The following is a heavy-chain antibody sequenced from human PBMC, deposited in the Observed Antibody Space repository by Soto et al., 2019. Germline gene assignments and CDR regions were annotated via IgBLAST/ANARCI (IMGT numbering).Heavy chain of an antibody. CDR1: GYTFTSYG. J-gene: IGHJ6*02. D-gene: IGHD2-2*01. CDR3: ARGRIVVVPAAILPFYYYGMDV. CDR2: ISAYNGNT. Sequence: ASVKVSCKASGYTFTSYGISWVRQAPGQGLEWMGWISAYNGNTNYAQKLQGRVTMTTDTSTSTAYMELRSLRSEDTAVYYCARGRIVVVPAAILPFYYYGMDVWGQGTTVTVSS. V-gene: IGHV1-18*01.